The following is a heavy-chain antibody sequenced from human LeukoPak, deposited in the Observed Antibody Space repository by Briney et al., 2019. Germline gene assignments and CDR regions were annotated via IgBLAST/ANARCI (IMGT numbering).Heavy chain of an antibody. J-gene: IGHJ4*02. CDR3: ARVGEFDFDY. D-gene: IGHD3-10*01. Sequence: PGGSLRLSCAASGFTFSSYAMSWVRQAPGKGLEWVSTISGSGSATYYADSVKGRFTISRDNAKNSLYLQMNSLRAEDTAVYYCARVGEFDFDYWGQGTLVTVSS. CDR2: ISGSGSAT. V-gene: IGHV3-23*01. CDR1: GFTFSSYA.